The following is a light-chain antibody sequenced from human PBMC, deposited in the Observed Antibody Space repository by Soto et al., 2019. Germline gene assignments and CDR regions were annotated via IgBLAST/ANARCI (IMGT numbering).Light chain of an antibody. CDR3: QQYKNWPPLT. Sequence: EIVMTQSPATLSVSPGETATLSCRASQSVSYNLAWYQQKPGQGPRLLIYGAFTRATGIPARFSGSGSGTELPLTIRSLQSEDFALYYCQQYKNWPPLTFGGGTKVEIK. V-gene: IGKV3-15*01. J-gene: IGKJ4*01. CDR2: GAF. CDR1: QSVSYN.